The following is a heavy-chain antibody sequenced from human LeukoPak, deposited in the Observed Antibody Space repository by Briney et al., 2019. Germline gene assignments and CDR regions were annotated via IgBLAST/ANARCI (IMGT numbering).Heavy chain of an antibody. V-gene: IGHV3-23*01. CDR1: GFTFSSYA. Sequence: GGSLRLSCAASGFTFSSYAMSWVRQAPGKGLEWVSAISGSGGSTYYAGSVKGRFTISRDNSKNTLYLQMNSLRADDTAVYYCAKGDYAGVPRNLDYWGQGTLVTVSS. J-gene: IGHJ4*02. CDR2: ISGSGGST. D-gene: IGHD4-17*01. CDR3: AKGDYAGVPRNLDY.